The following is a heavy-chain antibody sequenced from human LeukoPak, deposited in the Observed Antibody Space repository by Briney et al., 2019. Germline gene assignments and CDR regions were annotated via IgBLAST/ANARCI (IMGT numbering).Heavy chain of an antibody. J-gene: IGHJ6*03. Sequence: SETLSLTCTVSGGSISSYYWSWIRQPAGKGLEWIGRIYTSGSTNYNPSLKGRVTMSVDTSKNQLSLKLSSVTAADTAVYYCARVGSQLNSSSWPYYCYYYMDVWGKGTTVTVSS. CDR3: ARVGSQLNSSSWPYYCYYYMDV. V-gene: IGHV4-4*07. D-gene: IGHD6-13*01. CDR2: IYTSGST. CDR1: GGSISSYY.